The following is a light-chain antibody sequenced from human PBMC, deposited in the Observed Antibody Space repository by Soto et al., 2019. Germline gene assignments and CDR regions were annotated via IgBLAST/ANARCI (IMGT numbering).Light chain of an antibody. Sequence: QSVLTQPASVSGSPGQSITISCTGTSSDVGGYNYVSWYQQHPDKAPKLMIYEVSNRPSGVSNRFSGSKSGNTASLTISGLQAEDEADYYCCSYTSSSTLVFGTGTKLTVL. CDR3: CSYTSSSTLV. CDR2: EVS. CDR1: SSDVGGYNY. V-gene: IGLV2-14*01. J-gene: IGLJ1*01.